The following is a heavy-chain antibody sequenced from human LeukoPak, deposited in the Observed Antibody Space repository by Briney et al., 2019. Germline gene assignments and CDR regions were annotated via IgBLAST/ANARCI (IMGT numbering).Heavy chain of an antibody. CDR3: ARGVYNYGGHNWFDP. CDR2: ISYSGST. CDR1: GGSFSGYY. D-gene: IGHD5-18*01. Sequence: SETLSLTCAVYGGSFSGYYWSWIRQPAGKGLKWIGYISYSGSTNYNPSLKSRVTISVDTSKNQFSLKLSSVTAADTAVYYCARGVYNYGGHNWFDPWGQGTLVTVSS. J-gene: IGHJ5*02. V-gene: IGHV4-59*01.